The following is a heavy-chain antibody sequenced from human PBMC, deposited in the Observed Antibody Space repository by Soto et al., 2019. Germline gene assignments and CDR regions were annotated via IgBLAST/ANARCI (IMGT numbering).Heavy chain of an antibody. CDR3: ASRRSGYAGLVY. CDR2: ISAYNGNT. D-gene: IGHD5-12*01. Sequence: ASVKVSCKASGYTFTIYGISWVRQAPGQGLEWMGWISAYNGNTNYAQKLQGRVTMTTDTSTSTAYLELRSLRSDDTAVNYCASRRSGYAGLVYWGQEPWSPSPQ. CDR1: GYTFTIYG. V-gene: IGHV1-18*01. J-gene: IGHJ4*01.